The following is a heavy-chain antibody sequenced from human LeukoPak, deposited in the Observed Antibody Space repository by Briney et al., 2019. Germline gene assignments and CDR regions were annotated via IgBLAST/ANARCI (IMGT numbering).Heavy chain of an antibody. CDR1: GFRFSSYW. CDR2: IKRDGSST. CDR3: ARDGRIAAPGTDLDY. V-gene: IGHV3-74*01. D-gene: IGHD6-13*01. Sequence: GGSLRLSSAAPGFRFSSYWMHWVRQAPGKGLVWVSRIKRDGSSTNYADSVKGRFTISRDNAKNTLYLQMNSLRAEDTAVYYCARDGRIAAPGTDLDYWGQGTLVTVSS. J-gene: IGHJ4*02.